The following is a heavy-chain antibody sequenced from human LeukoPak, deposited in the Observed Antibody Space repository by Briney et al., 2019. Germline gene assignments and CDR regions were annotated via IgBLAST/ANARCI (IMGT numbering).Heavy chain of an antibody. Sequence: GGSLRLSCAASGFSVRSNYMSWVRQAPGKGLEWVSVIYSGDTTYYAESVKGRFTVSRDNSKNTLYLQMNSLRAEDTAVYYCAKEWQQLLYYYYYMDVWGKGTTVTISS. V-gene: IGHV3-53*05. CDR2: IYSGDTT. J-gene: IGHJ6*03. CDR1: GFSVRSNY. CDR3: AKEWQQLLYYYYYMDV. D-gene: IGHD6-13*01.